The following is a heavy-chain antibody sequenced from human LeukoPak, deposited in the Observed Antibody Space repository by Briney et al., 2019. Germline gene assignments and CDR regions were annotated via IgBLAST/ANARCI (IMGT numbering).Heavy chain of an antibody. V-gene: IGHV3-11*01. CDR2: ISSSGSTI. J-gene: IGHJ5*02. CDR3: VRENFGYYDSSGYYSPNWFDP. CDR1: GFTFSDYY. D-gene: IGHD3-22*01. Sequence: GGSLRLSCAASGFTFSDYYMSWIRQAPGKGLEWVSYISSSGSTIYYADSVKGRFTISRDNAKNSLYLQMNSLRAEDTAVYYCVRENFGYYDSSGYYSPNWFDPWGQGTLVTVSS.